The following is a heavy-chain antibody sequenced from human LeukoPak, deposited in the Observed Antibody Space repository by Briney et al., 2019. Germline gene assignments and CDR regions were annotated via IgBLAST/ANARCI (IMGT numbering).Heavy chain of an antibody. CDR1: GYTFTGHY. CDR3: ARAAIAVAGDYHYHSMDV. D-gene: IGHD6-19*01. Sequence: ASVKLSCTASGYTFTGHYMHWVRQAPAQGLEWIGWISPSSGDTDYSQRFQGRVPMTRDTSISTAYMELSRLRSDDTAVYYCARAAIAVAGDYHYHSMDVWGKGTTVTVSS. V-gene: IGHV1-2*02. J-gene: IGHJ6*03. CDR2: ISPSSGDT.